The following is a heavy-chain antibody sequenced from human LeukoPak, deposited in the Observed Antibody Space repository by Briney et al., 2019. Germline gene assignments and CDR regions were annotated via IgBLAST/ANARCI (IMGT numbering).Heavy chain of an antibody. CDR2: ISSSSSYI. CDR3: ARDLVGAPDY. D-gene: IGHD1-26*01. CDR1: GFTFSSYS. V-gene: IGHV3-21*01. J-gene: IGHJ4*02. Sequence: PGGSLRLSCAASGFTFSSYSMTWVRQAPGKGLEWVSSISSSSSYIYYADSVKGRFTISRDNAKNSLYLQMNSLRVEDTAVCYCARDLVGAPDYWGQGTLVTVSS.